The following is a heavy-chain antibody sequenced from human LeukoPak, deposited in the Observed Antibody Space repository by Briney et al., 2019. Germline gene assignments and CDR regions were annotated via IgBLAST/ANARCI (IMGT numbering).Heavy chain of an antibody. D-gene: IGHD1-26*01. J-gene: IGHJ4*02. CDR2: MNPNRGNT. Sequence: ASVKVSCKASGYTFTSYDVNWVRQATGQGLEWMGWMNPNRGNTGYAQKFQGRVTMTRNTSISTAYMELSSLTSDDTAVYFCARAVGAINYLDYWGQGILVTVSS. CDR1: GYTFTSYD. CDR3: ARAVGAINYLDY. V-gene: IGHV1-8*01.